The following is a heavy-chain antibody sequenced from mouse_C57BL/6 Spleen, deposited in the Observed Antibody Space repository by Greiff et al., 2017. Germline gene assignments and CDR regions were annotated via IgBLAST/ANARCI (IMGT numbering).Heavy chain of an antibody. CDR1: GYTFTSYW. V-gene: IGHV1-72*01. CDR2: IDPNSGGT. Sequence: QVQLQQPGAELVKPGASVKLSCKASGYTFTSYWMHWVKQRPGRGLEWIGRIDPNSGGTKYNEKLKSKATLTVDKPSSTAYMQLSSQTSEDSAVYYCARLTPIKGYYAMDYWGQGTSVTVSS. J-gene: IGHJ4*01. D-gene: IGHD2-4*01. CDR3: ARLTPIKGYYAMDY.